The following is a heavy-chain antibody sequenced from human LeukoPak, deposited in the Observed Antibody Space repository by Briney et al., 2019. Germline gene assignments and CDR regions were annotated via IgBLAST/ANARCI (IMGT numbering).Heavy chain of an antibody. J-gene: IGHJ4*02. CDR3: ANQGDYYDSSGYYSGEAY. CDR1: GGTFSSYA. Sequence: SVKVSCKASGGTFSSYAISWLRQAPGQGLEWMGGIIPIFGTANYAQKFQGRVTITADESTSTAYMELSSLRSEDTAVYYCANQGDYYDSSGYYSGEAYWGQGTLVTVSS. CDR2: IIPIFGTA. V-gene: IGHV1-69*13. D-gene: IGHD3-22*01.